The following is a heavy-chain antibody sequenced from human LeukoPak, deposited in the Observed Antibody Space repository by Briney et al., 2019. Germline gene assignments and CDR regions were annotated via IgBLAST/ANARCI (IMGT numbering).Heavy chain of an antibody. V-gene: IGHV3-23*01. CDR1: GFTFSSYA. J-gene: IGHJ6*03. Sequence: PGGSLRLSGAASGFTFSSYAMSWVRQAQGKGLEWVSAIRGGGGSKYYADSVKGRFTISRDNSKNTLYLQMNSLRAEDTAVYYCAKKRGVGWFGELLDYMDVWGKGTTVTVSS. D-gene: IGHD3-10*01. CDR2: IRGGGGSK. CDR3: AKKRGVGWFGELLDYMDV.